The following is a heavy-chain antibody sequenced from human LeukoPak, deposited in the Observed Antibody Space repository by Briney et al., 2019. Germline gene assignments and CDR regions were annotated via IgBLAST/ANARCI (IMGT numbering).Heavy chain of an antibody. V-gene: IGHV3-30*03. CDR3: ARLSASIAVADTSWDY. Sequence: PGRSLRLSCAASGFTFSDYGMHWVRQAPGKGLEWVAVISYDGSNKYYADSVKGRFTISRDNSKNTLYLQMNSLRAEDTAVYYCARLSASIAVADTSWDYWGQGTLVTVSS. J-gene: IGHJ4*02. CDR2: ISYDGSNK. CDR1: GFTFSDYG. D-gene: IGHD6-19*01.